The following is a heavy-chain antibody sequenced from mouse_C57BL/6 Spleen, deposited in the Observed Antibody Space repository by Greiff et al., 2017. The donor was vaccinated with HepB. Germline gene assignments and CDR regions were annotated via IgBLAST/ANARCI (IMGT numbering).Heavy chain of an antibody. D-gene: IGHD2-3*01. CDR1: GYTFTSYG. V-gene: IGHV1-81*01. CDR2: IYPRSGNT. CDR3: ARMGDGYYPYAMDY. J-gene: IGHJ4*01. Sequence: VQLQESGAELARPGASVKLSCKASGYTFTSYGISWVKQRTGQGLEWIGEIYPRSGNTYYNEKFKGQATLTADKSSSTAYMELRSLTSEDSAVYFCARMGDGYYPYAMDYWGQGTSVTVSS.